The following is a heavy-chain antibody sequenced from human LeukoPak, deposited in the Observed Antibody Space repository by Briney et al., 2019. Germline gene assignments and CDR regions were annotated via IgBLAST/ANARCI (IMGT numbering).Heavy chain of an antibody. CDR1: GGTFSSYA. V-gene: IGHV1-69*01. J-gene: IGHJ4*02. D-gene: IGHD5-24*01. Sequence: SVKVSCKASGGTFSSYAISWVRQAPGQGLEWMGGIIPIFGTANYAQKFQGRVTITADESTSTAYMELSSLRSEDTAVYYCARGPTSRWLQLSGGFDYWGQGTLVTVSS. CDR3: ARGPTSRWLQLSGGFDY. CDR2: IIPIFGTA.